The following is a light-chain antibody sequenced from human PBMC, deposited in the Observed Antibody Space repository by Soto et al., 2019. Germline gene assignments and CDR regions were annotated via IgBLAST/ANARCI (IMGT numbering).Light chain of an antibody. CDR1: SSDVGGYNY. V-gene: IGLV2-8*01. CDR2: EVS. Sequence: QSALTQPPSASGSPGQSVTISCAGTSSDVGGYNYVSLYQQYPGKVPKLMIYEVSERPSGVPDRFSGSKSGNTAFLTVSGLQAEDEADYYCLSYADPAYVFGTGTQGTVL. CDR3: LSYADPAYV. J-gene: IGLJ1*01.